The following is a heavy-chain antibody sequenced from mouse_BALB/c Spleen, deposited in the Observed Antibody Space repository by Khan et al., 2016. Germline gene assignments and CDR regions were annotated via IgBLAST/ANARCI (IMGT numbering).Heavy chain of an antibody. Sequence: QIQLVQSGPELKKPGETVKISCKASGYTFTNYGMNWVKQAPGKGLKWMGWINTYTGEPTYADDFKGRFAFSLETSASTAYLQINNLKNEDTATYFCARSGYYGNSWFASWGQGTLVTVSA. D-gene: IGHD2-1*01. J-gene: IGHJ3*01. CDR2: INTYTGEP. CDR1: GYTFTNYG. CDR3: ARSGYYGNSWFAS. V-gene: IGHV9-3-1*01.